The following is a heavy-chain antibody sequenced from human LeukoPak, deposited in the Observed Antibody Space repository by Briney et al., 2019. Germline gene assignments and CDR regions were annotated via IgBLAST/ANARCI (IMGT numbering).Heavy chain of an antibody. D-gene: IGHD6-19*01. J-gene: IGHJ4*02. CDR1: GFTFSSYA. CDR2: ISYDGSNK. V-gene: IGHV3-30*04. Sequence: PGGSLRLSCAASGFTFSSYAMHWVRQAPGKGLERVAVISYDGSNKYYADSVKGRFTISRDNSKNTLYLQMNSLRAEDTAVYYCVRPGYSSGWSKFDYWGQGTLVTVSS. CDR3: VRPGYSSGWSKFDY.